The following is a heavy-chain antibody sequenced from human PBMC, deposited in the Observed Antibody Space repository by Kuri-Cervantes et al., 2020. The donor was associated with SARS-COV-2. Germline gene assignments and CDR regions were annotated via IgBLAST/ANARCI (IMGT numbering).Heavy chain of an antibody. J-gene: IGHJ6*02. CDR3: AKIAGLLYGYYYGMDV. Sequence: LSLTCAASGFTFSSYGKHWVRQAPGKGLEWVAVIWYDGSNKYYADSVKGRFTISRDNSKNTLYLQMNSLRAEDTAVYYCAKIAGLLYGYYYGMDVWGQGTTVTVSS. CDR1: GFTFSSYG. D-gene: IGHD3-3*01. CDR2: IWYDGSNK. V-gene: IGHV3-33*06.